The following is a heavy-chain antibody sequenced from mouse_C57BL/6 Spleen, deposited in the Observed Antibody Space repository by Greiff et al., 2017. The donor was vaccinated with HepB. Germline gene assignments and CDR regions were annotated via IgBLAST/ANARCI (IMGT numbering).Heavy chain of an antibody. CDR2: IDPSDSET. V-gene: IGHV1-52*01. J-gene: IGHJ3*01. D-gene: IGHD1-1*01. CDR3: ARYYGSRELFAY. Sequence: QVQLQQPGAELVRPGSSVKLSCKASGYTFTSYWMHWVKQRPIQGLEWIGNIDPSDSETHYNQKFKDKATLTVDKSSSTAYMQLSSLTSEDSAVYYCARYYGSRELFAYWGQGTLVTVSA. CDR1: GYTFTSYW.